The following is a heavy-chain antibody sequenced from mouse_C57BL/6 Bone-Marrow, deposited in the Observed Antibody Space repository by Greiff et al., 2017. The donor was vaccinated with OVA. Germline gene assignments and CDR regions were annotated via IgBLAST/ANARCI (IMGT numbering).Heavy chain of an antibody. CDR3: ARGGGNYLAWFAY. CDR1: GYTFTSYG. J-gene: IGHJ3*01. D-gene: IGHD2-1*01. Sequence: QVHVKQSGAELARPGASVKLSCKASGYTFTSYGISWVKQRTGQGLEWIGEIYPRSGNTYYNEKFKGKATLTADKSSSTAYMELRSLTSEDSAVYFCARGGGNYLAWFAYWGQGTLVTVSA. V-gene: IGHV1-81*01. CDR2: IYPRSGNT.